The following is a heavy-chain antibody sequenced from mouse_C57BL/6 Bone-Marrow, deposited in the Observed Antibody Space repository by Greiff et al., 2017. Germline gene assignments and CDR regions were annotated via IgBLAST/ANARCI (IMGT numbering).Heavy chain of an antibody. J-gene: IGHJ1*03. V-gene: IGHV1-42*01. CDR3: ARWTGWYLDV. Sequence: EVQLQQSGPELVKPGASVKISCKASGYSFTGYYMNWVKQSPEKSLEWIGEINPSTGGTTYNEKFKAKATLTIDKSSSTAYMQLKSLTSEDSAVYYCARWTGWYLDVGGRGTAVTVTS. CDR2: INPSTGGT. CDR1: GYSFTGYY.